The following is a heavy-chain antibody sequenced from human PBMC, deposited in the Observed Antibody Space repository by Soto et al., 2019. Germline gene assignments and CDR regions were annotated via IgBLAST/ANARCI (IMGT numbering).Heavy chain of an antibody. Sequence: EGPLLQSGGGLVQPGESLRVSCAASGFTFSSSGMSWVRQAPGKGLEWVSSISVRGDYRYYADSVKGRFTISRDNSKNTLYLQMNSLTAEDTAVYYCANLGGFDFWGQGTMVAVSS. V-gene: IGHV3-23*01. CDR2: ISVRGDYR. CDR3: ANLGGFDF. J-gene: IGHJ3*01. CDR1: GFTFSSSG.